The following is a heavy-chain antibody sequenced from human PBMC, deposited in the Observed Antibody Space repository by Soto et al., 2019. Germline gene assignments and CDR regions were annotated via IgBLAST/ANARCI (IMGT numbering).Heavy chain of an antibody. CDR1: GFTFNPYN. CDR2: ISTSSSYI. V-gene: IGHV3-21*01. CDR3: ARGLERATSKTWFDS. J-gene: IGHJ5*01. D-gene: IGHD1-1*01. Sequence: EVQLVESGGGLVKPGGSLRLSCEGSGFTFNPYNMNWVRQAPGKGLEWVASISTSSSYIYYAASVEGRFTVSRDNAKNSLYLQMSDLRHEDTAVYYCARGLERATSKTWFDSWGQGTQVTVSS.